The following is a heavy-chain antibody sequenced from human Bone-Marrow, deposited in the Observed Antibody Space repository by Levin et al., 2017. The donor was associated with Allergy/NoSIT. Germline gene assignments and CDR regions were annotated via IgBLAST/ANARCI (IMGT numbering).Heavy chain of an antibody. V-gene: IGHV3-11*01. CDR3: ARERFYWNDGATSTYDAFDI. Sequence: NPGGSLRLSCAASGFTFSDYYMSWIRQAPGKGLEWVSYISSSGSTIYYADSVKGRFTISRDNAKNSLYLQMNSLRAEDTAVYYCARERFYWNDGATSTYDAFDIWGQGTMVTVSS. CDR1: GFTFSDYY. J-gene: IGHJ3*02. D-gene: IGHD1-1*01. CDR2: ISSSGSTI.